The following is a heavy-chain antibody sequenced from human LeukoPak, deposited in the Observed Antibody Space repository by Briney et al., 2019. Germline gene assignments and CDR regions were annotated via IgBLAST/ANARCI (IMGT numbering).Heavy chain of an antibody. CDR1: GGSISSSSYY. D-gene: IGHD6-13*01. Sequence: SSETLSLTCTVSGGSISSSSYYWGWIRQPPGKGLEWIGSIYYSGGTNYNPSLKSRVTMSVDTSKTQFSLKLSSLTAADTAVYYCASTNIAAPAAPPFDYWGQGTLVTVSS. J-gene: IGHJ4*02. CDR3: ASTNIAAPAAPPFDY. CDR2: IYYSGGT. V-gene: IGHV4-39*07.